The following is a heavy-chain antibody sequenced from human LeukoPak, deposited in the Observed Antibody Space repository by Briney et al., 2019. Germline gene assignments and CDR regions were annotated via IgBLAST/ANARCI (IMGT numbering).Heavy chain of an antibody. D-gene: IGHD6-19*01. CDR3: AKDTHSGGWYEYYFDY. Sequence: PGGSLRLSCAASGFTFSSYAMSWVRQAPGKGLEWVSAISGSGGSTYYADSVKGRFTISRDNSKNTLYLQMNSLRAEDTAVYYCAKDTHSGGWYEYYFDYWGQGTLVTVSS. CDR2: ISGSGGST. V-gene: IGHV3-23*01. J-gene: IGHJ4*02. CDR1: GFTFSSYA.